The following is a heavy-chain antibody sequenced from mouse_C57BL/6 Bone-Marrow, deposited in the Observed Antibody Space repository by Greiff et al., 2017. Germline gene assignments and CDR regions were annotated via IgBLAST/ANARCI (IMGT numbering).Heavy chain of an antibody. CDR1: GYTFTSYW. Sequence: QVQLQQPGAELVMPGASVKLSCKASGYTFTSYWMHWVKQRPGQGLEWIGEIDPSDSYTNYNQKFKGKSTLTVDKSSSTAYMQLSSLTSEDSAVYYCATVLLRFYAMDYWGQGTTLTVSS. CDR3: ATVLLRFYAMDY. J-gene: IGHJ2*01. V-gene: IGHV1-69*01. D-gene: IGHD1-1*01. CDR2: IDPSDSYT.